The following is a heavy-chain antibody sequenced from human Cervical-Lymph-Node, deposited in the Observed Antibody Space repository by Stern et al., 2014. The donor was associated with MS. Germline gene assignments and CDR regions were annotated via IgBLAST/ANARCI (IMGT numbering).Heavy chain of an antibody. CDR3: ARDSDYGV. CDR2: INSGGST. CDR1: GFTVSSNY. J-gene: IGHJ4*02. D-gene: IGHD4-17*01. V-gene: IGHV3-66*02. Sequence: EVQLVESGGGLVRPGGSLRLSCAASGFTVSSNYMNWVRQAPGKGLEWVSVINSGGSTYYADSVKGRFTISRDNSKNTLYLQMNSLRPEDTAVYYCARDSDYGVWGQGTLVTVSS.